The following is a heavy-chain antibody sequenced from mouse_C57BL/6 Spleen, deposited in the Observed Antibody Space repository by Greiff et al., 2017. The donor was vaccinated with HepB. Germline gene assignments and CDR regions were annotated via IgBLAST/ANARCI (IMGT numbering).Heavy chain of an antibody. Sequence: EVQLVESGGGLVQPGGSLSLSCAASGFTFTDYYMSWVRQPPGKALEWLGFIRNKANGYTTEYSASVKGRFTISRDNSQSILYLQMNALRAEDSATYYCARLGDYEGYFDYWGQGTTLTVSS. D-gene: IGHD2-4*01. V-gene: IGHV7-3*01. CDR1: GFTFTDYY. J-gene: IGHJ2*01. CDR3: ARLGDYEGYFDY. CDR2: IRNKANGYTT.